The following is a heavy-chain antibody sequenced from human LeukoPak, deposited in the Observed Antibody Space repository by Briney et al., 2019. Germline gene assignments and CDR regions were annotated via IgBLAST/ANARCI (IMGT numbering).Heavy chain of an antibody. CDR3: ARGVAYCSGGSCSLYYFDY. J-gene: IGHJ4*02. CDR2: ISSSSSYI. V-gene: IGHV3-21*01. CDR1: GFTFSSYS. Sequence: PGGSLRLSCAASGFTFSSYSMNWVRQAPGKGLEWVSSISSSSSYIYYADSVKGRFTISRDNAKNSLYLQMNSLRAEDTAVYYCARGVAYCSGGSCSLYYFDYWGQGTLVTVSS. D-gene: IGHD2-15*01.